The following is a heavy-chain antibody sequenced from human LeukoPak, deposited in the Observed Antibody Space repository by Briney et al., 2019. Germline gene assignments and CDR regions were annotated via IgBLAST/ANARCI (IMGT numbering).Heavy chain of an antibody. CDR2: INLKSGGT. CDR3: AREASTGYSSLDY. V-gene: IGHV1-2*02. Sequence: ASVKVSCKASGYTFTSYYMHWVRQAPGQGLEWMGWINLKSGGTNYAQKFQARVTMTRETSISTAYMELSRLRSEDTAVYYCAREASTGYSSLDYWGQGTLVTVSS. CDR1: GYTFTSYY. D-gene: IGHD3-22*01. J-gene: IGHJ4*02.